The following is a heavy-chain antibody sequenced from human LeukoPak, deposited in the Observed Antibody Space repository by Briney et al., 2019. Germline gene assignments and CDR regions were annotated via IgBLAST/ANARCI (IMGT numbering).Heavy chain of an antibody. Sequence: GASVTVSCTASGYTFTSYGISWVRQAPGQGLEWMGWICAYNGNTNYAQKLQGRVTMTTDTSTSTAYMELRSLRSDDTAVYYCARDELRYYYYGMDVWGQGTTVTVSS. V-gene: IGHV1-18*01. J-gene: IGHJ6*02. CDR1: GYTFTSYG. CDR2: ICAYNGNT. CDR3: ARDELRYYYYGMDV. D-gene: IGHD3-10*01.